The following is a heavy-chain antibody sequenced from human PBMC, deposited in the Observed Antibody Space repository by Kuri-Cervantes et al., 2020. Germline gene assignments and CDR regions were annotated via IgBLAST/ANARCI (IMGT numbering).Heavy chain of an antibody. CDR3: AKERLGMGFDY. V-gene: IGHV3-33*03. J-gene: IGHJ4*02. CDR1: GFTFSSYG. D-gene: IGHD7-27*01. Sequence: GESLKISCAASGFTFSSYGMHWVRQAPGKGLEWVAVIWYDGSNKYYADSVKGRFTISRDNARNSLYLRMDSLGVEDTALYYCAKERLGMGFDYWGQGALVTVSS. CDR2: IWYDGSNK.